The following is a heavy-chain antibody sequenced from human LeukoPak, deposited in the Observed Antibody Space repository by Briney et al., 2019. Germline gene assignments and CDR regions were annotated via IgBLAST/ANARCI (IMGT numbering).Heavy chain of an antibody. CDR2: IYYSGST. J-gene: IGHJ4*02. V-gene: IGHV4-59*01. D-gene: IGHD5-18*01. Sequence: KPSETLSLTCTVFGGSFSSYYWIWIRQPPGKGLEGIGFIYYSGSTNYNPSLKSRVTISVDTSKNQFSLKLSSVTAADTAVYYCARTYSYGSLTYFDYWGQGTLVTVSS. CDR1: GGSFSSYY. CDR3: ARTYSYGSLTYFDY.